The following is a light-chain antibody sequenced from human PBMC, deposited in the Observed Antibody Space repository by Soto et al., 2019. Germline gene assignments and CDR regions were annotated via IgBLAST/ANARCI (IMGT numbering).Light chain of an antibody. CDR1: GAISNC. CDR3: QQTSAYPRT. V-gene: IGKV1-12*01. CDR2: GAS. J-gene: IGKJ1*01. Sequence: DIQMTQSPSSVSASVGDRVTITCRASGAISNCLAWYQQTPGKAPKLLLRGASSLHRGVPSSFSGGGAGTEFTLTISSLQPEDFATYYCQQTSAYPRTFGQGTKVDVK.